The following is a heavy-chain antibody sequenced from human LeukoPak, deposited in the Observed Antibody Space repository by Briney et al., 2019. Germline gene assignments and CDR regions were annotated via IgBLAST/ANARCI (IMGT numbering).Heavy chain of an antibody. Sequence: SVKVSCKASGYTFTSYYIHWVRQAPGQGLEWMGIINPSGGSTSYAQKFQGRVTMTRDTSTSTVYMDLSSLRSEDTAMYYCARAPLGGNSGFWLYWGQGTLVTVSS. CDR2: INPSGGST. D-gene: IGHD4-23*01. CDR1: GYTFTSYY. J-gene: IGHJ4*02. CDR3: ARAPLGGNSGFWLY. V-gene: IGHV1-46*01.